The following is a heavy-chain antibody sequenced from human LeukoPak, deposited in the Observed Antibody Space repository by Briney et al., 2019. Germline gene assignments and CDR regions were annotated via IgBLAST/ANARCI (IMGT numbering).Heavy chain of an antibody. D-gene: IGHD2-2*01. Sequence: GSLRLSCAASGFTFSGYSMHWVRQAPGKGLEWVAVVSYDGSKKYHADSVKDRFTISRDNSKNTLYLQMNSLRAEDTAVYYCASVCSGTSCHFDYWGQGTLVTVSS. V-gene: IGHV3-30-3*01. CDR3: ASVCSGTSCHFDY. CDR2: VSYDGSKK. CDR1: GFTFSGYS. J-gene: IGHJ4*02.